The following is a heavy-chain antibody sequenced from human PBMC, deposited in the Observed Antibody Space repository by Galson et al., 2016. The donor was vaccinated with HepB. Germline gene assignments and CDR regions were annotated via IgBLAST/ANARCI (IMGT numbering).Heavy chain of an antibody. CDR3: AGEIGIANGIDV. CDR1: GVTVTSMF. D-gene: IGHD2-21*01. V-gene: IGHV3-53*01. CDR2: IHGVGNI. Sequence: SLRLSCAVSGVTVTSMFMSWVRQAPGKGLEWVSVIHGVGNIYYADSVRGRFTISRDKRENMVYLQMNSLRAEDTAVYYCAGEIGIANGIDVWGQGTTVTVS. J-gene: IGHJ6*02.